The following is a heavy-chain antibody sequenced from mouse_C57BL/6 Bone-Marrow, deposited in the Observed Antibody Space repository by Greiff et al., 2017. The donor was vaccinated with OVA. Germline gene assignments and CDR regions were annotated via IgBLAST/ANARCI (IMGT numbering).Heavy chain of an antibody. CDR2: ISSGGSYT. V-gene: IGHV5-6*01. CDR3: ASYGYYFDY. CDR1: GFTFSSYG. Sequence: EVKLMESGGDLVKPGGSLKLSCAASGFTFSSYGMSWVRQTPDKRLEWVATISSGGSYTYYPDSVKGRFTISRDNAKNTLYLQMSSLKSEDTAMYYCASYGYYFDYWGQGTTLTVSS. J-gene: IGHJ2*01. D-gene: IGHD1-1*01.